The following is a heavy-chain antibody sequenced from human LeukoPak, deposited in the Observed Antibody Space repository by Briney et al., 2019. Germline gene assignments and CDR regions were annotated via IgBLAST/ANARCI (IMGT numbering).Heavy chain of an antibody. Sequence: SVKVSCKTSGYSFTSYGISWVRQAPGQGLEWMGWISAYNGNTNYAQKVQGRVTMTTDTSTSTAYMELRSLRSDDTAVYYCARDRWYSRNWNDAVDIWGQGTMVTVSS. V-gene: IGHV1-18*01. CDR2: ISAYNGNT. D-gene: IGHD6-13*01. CDR1: GYSFTSYG. CDR3: ARDRWYSRNWNDAVDI. J-gene: IGHJ3*02.